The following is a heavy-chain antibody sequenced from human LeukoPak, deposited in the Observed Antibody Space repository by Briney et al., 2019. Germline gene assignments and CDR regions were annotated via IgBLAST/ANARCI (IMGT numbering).Heavy chain of an antibody. CDR1: GIAFSGDA. J-gene: IGHJ5*01. Sequence: GASLRLSCVASGIAFSGDAMNWVRQAPGKGLEWDSGISGSGGSTYYADFVKGRFTISRDNSKNTLYLEMNSLIAEDTATYYCAKTAKGSLPAYYYDSWGQGTLVTVSS. CDR3: AKTAKGSLPAYYYDS. CDR2: ISGSGGST. V-gene: IGHV3-23*01. D-gene: IGHD3-10*01.